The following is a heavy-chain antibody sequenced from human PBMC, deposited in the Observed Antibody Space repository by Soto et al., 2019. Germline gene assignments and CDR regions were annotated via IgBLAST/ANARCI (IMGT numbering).Heavy chain of an antibody. D-gene: IGHD2-15*01. Sequence: QVQLQESGPGLVKPSETLSLTCTVSGGSISSYYWSWIRQPPGKGLEWIGYIYYSGSTNYNPSLKSRVTISVDTSKTQFSLKLSSVTAADTAVYYCATVCSGGSCYFAEYCQHWGQGTLVTVSS. CDR2: IYYSGST. J-gene: IGHJ1*01. CDR3: ATVCSGGSCYFAEYCQH. V-gene: IGHV4-59*01. CDR1: GGSISSYY.